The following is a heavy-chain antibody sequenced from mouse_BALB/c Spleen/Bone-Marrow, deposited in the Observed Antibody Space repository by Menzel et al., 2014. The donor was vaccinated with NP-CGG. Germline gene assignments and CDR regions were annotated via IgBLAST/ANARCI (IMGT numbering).Heavy chain of an antibody. D-gene: IGHD2-12*01. J-gene: IGHJ4*01. Sequence: EVKLVESGGGLVQPGGSLKLSCATSGFTFSDYYMYWVRQTPEKRLEWVAYISNGGGSTYYPDTVKGRFTISRDNAKNPLYLQMSRLKSEDTAMYYCARNAFYRGYAMDYWGQGTSVTVSS. CDR2: ISNGGGST. CDR3: ARNAFYRGYAMDY. CDR1: GFTFSDYY. V-gene: IGHV5-12*02.